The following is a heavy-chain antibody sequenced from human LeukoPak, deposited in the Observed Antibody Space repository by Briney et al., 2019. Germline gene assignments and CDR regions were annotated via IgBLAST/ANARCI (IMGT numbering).Heavy chain of an antibody. CDR3: ARGRGYCGSGSGWFDP. CDR2: MNPNNGNT. CDR1: RYTFTSYD. V-gene: IGHV1-8*01. D-gene: IGHD3-10*01. Sequence: ASVKVSCKASRYTFTSYDINWVRQATGQGLEWMGWMNPNNGNTGYAQKFQGRVTMTRNTSISTAYMELSSLRSEDTAVYYCARGRGYCGSGSGWFDPWGQGTLVTVSS. J-gene: IGHJ5*02.